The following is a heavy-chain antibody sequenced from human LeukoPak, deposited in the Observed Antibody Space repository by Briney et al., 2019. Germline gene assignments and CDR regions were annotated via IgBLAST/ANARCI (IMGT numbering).Heavy chain of an antibody. Sequence: SETLSLTCTVSGGSISSYYWSWIRQPPGKGLEWIGYIYYSGSTYYNPSLKSRVTISVDTSKNQFSLKLSSVTAADTAVYYCARSWDHWGQGTLVTVSS. J-gene: IGHJ4*02. CDR1: GGSISSYY. V-gene: IGHV4-59*08. CDR2: IYYSGST. CDR3: ARSWDH.